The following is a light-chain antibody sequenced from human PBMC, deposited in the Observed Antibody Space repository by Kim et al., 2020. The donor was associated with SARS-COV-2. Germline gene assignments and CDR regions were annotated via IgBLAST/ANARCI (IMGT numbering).Light chain of an antibody. CDR2: ESS. V-gene: IGKV1-5*03. Sequence: DIQMTQSPPTLSASVGDRVTISCRASQSISSWLAWYQQKPGKAPNLLIYESSSLESGVPSRFSGSGSGTEFTLTISSLQPDDFATYYCQQYNSYPLTFGGGTKVDIK. CDR3: QQYNSYPLT. CDR1: QSISSW. J-gene: IGKJ4*01.